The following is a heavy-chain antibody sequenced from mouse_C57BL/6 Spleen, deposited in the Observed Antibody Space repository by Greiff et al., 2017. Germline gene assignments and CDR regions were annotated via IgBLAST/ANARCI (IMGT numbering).Heavy chain of an antibody. CDR2: INPNNGGT. Sequence: EVQLQQSGPELVKPGASVKISCKASGYTFTDYYMNWVKQSPGQSLEWIGDINPNNGGTSYNQKFKGKATLTVDKSSSTAYMELRSLTSEDSAVYYCARYRGTGAMDDWGQGTSVTVSS. CDR1: GYTFTDYY. J-gene: IGHJ4*01. CDR3: ARYRGTGAMDD. V-gene: IGHV1-26*01. D-gene: IGHD3-1*01.